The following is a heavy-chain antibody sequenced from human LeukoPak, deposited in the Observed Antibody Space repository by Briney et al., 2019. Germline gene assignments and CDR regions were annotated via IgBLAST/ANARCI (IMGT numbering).Heavy chain of an antibody. CDR2: IYYTGAT. V-gene: IGHV4-61*01. CDR3: AVLWLGGLYSWLDP. CDR1: GASVSSGSDF. J-gene: IGHJ5*01. Sequence: SETLSLTCTVSGASVSSGSDFWSWLRQPPGKGLEWIGHIYYTGATNYNPSLSSRVTISLDTSKNQFSLKLNSVTAADTAVYYCAVLWLGGLYSWLDPWGQGHLVTVSS. D-gene: IGHD3-10*01.